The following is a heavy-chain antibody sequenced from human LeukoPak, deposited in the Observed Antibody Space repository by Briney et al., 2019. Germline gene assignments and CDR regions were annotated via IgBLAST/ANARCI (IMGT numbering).Heavy chain of an antibody. CDR3: AVWGLLSFDAFDI. Sequence: GGSLRLSCAASGFTLSNYGMHWVRQAPGKGLEWVANIKQDGSEKYYVDSVKGRFTISRDNAKNSLYLQMNSLRAEDTAVYYCAVWGLLSFDAFDIWGQGTMVTVSS. CDR1: GFTLSNYG. J-gene: IGHJ3*02. CDR2: IKQDGSEK. D-gene: IGHD3-16*01. V-gene: IGHV3-7*01.